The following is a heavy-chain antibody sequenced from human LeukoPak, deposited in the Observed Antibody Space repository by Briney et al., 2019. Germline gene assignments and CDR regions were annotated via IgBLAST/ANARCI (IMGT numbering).Heavy chain of an antibody. D-gene: IGHD3-16*01. V-gene: IGHV1-2*02. J-gene: IGHJ3*02. CDR1: GYTFTDYY. CDR3: ARHYGSNDAFDI. CDR2: INPNSGGT. Sequence: ASVKVSCKASGYTFTDYYVQWVRQAPGQGLEWVGWINPNSGGTNYAQKFQGRVTMTRDTSISTAYMDLRRLRSDDTAVYYCARHYGSNDAFDIWGQGTMVTVSS.